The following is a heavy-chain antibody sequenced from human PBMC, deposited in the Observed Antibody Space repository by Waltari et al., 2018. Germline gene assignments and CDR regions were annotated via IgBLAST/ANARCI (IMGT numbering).Heavy chain of an antibody. CDR2: IYTSGST. Sequence: QVQLQESGPGLVKPSQTLSLTCTVSGGPISSGSYHWSWIRTPAGKGLEWIGRIYTSGSTNYNPSLKSRVTISVDTSKNQFSLKLSSVTAADTAVYYCAREAVAGESKDAFDIWGQGTMVTVSS. CDR1: GGPISSGSYH. D-gene: IGHD6-19*01. V-gene: IGHV4-61*02. J-gene: IGHJ3*02. CDR3: AREAVAGESKDAFDI.